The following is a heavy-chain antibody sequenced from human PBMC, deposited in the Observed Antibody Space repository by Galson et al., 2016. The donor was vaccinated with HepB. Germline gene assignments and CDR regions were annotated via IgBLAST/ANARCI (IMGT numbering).Heavy chain of an antibody. CDR2: ISCNSSSL. J-gene: IGHJ6*02. V-gene: IGHV3-9*01. CDR1: GFSFDDFA. CDR3: AKDMAPGVRGPYPGHYFYGLDV. D-gene: IGHD3-10*01. Sequence: SLRLSCAVSGFSFDDFAMHWVRQAPGKGLEWVSGISCNSSSLVYAGSVTGRFTISRDNAKNSLYLQMHSLRAEDTALYYCAKDMAPGVRGPYPGHYFYGLDVWGQGTTVTV.